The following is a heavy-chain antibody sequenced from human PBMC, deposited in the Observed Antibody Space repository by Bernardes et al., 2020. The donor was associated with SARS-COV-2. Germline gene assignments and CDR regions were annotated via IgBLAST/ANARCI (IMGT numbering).Heavy chain of an antibody. CDR3: AKGTTMIGT. CDR2: INTSGTST. V-gene: IGHV3-23*01. D-gene: IGHD3-22*01. CDR1: GFTFNSYP. Sequence: GGSLRLSCAGSGFTFNSYPMSWVRQAPGKGLEWVSSINTSGTSTYYADSVKGRFTISRDKSKSMLYLQMNSLRAEDTAVYYCAKGTTMIGTWGQGTLVTVSS. J-gene: IGHJ5*02.